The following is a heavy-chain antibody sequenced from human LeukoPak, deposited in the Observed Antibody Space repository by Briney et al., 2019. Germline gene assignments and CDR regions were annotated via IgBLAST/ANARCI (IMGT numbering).Heavy chain of an antibody. Sequence: GGSLRLSCAASGFTISSYGMHWVRQAPGKGLEWVALIWYDGSKRSYADSVKGRFTISRDNSKNTLYLQMNSLRVEDTAVYYCASMTTVTLDDAFDIWGQGTMVTVSS. V-gene: IGHV3-33*08. CDR3: ASMTTVTLDDAFDI. D-gene: IGHD4-17*01. CDR1: GFTISSYG. CDR2: IWYDGSKR. J-gene: IGHJ3*02.